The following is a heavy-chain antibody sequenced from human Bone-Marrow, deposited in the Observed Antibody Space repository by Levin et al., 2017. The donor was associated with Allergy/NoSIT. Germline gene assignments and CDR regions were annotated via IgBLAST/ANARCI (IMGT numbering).Heavy chain of an antibody. V-gene: IGHV3-53*01. J-gene: IGHJ4*02. D-gene: IGHD3-16*01. CDR1: GFTVSNNY. CDR2: IYSVGDT. CDR3: ARYNVVLGEAY. Sequence: GESLKISCAVSGFTVSNNYMTWVRQAPGKGLEWVSIIYSVGDTYYAESVKGRFTISRDSSKNTVYLQMNSLGAEDTAVYYCARYNVVLGEAYWGQGTLVTVSS.